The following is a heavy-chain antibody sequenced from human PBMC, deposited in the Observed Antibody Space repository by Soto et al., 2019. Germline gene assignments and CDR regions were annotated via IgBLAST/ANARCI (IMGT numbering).Heavy chain of an antibody. CDR1: GGSISSSSYY. Sequence: PSETLSLTCTVSGGSISSSSYYWGWIRQPPGKGLEWIGSIYYSGSTYYNPSLKSRVTISVDTSKNQFSLKLSSVTAADTAVYSCAGYYNGAGSHTFSFDYWGQEPRVTASP. V-gene: IGHV4-39*01. CDR2: IYYSGST. CDR3: AGYYNGAGSHTFSFDY. J-gene: IGHJ4*02. D-gene: IGHD3-10*01.